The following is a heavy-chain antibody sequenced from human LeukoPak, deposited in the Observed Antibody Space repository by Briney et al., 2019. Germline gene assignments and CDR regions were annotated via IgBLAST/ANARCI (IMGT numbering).Heavy chain of an antibody. CDR2: ISGSGGST. V-gene: IGHV3-23*01. D-gene: IGHD3-16*02. CDR3: AKGPYDYVWGSYRPETYNWFDP. CDR1: GFTFSSYA. J-gene: IGHJ5*02. Sequence: GGSLRLSCAASGFTFSSYAMSWVRQAPGKGLEWVSAISGSGGSTYYADSVKGRFTISRDNSKNTLYLQMNSLRAEDTAVYYCAKGPYDYVWGSYRPETYNWFDPWGQGTLVTASS.